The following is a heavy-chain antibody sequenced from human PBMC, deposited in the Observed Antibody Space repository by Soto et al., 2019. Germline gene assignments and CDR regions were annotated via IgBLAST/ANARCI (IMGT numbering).Heavy chain of an antibody. J-gene: IGHJ5*02. D-gene: IGHD6-6*01. Sequence: SETLSLTCTVSGGSISSYYWSWIRQPPGKGLEWIGYIYYSGSTNYNPSLKSRVTISVDTSKNQFSLKLSSVTAADTAVYYCARAIPRIAARLSWFDPWGQGTLVTVSS. V-gene: IGHV4-59*01. CDR1: GGSISSYY. CDR3: ARAIPRIAARLSWFDP. CDR2: IYYSGST.